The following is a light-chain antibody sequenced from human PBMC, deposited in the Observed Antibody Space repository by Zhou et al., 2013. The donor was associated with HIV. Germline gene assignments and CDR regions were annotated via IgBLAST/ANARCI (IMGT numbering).Light chain of an antibody. CDR1: QGISKW. V-gene: IGKV1D-12*01. Sequence: DIQMTQSPSSVSASVGDRITITCRASQGISKWLAWYQQKPGKAPKLLIYGASSLQSGVPSRFSGSGFGTDFTLTINRLHPEDFATYYCQQSYTTPETFGGGTKVEMK. CDR3: QQSYTTPET. CDR2: GAS. J-gene: IGKJ4*01.